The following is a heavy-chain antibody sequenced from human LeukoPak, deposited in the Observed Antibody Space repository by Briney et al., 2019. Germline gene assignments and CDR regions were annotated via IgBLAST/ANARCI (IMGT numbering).Heavy chain of an antibody. Sequence: GGSLRLSCAASGFILNDYGMHWVRQAPGKGLEWVASIKHDGSEKYYVDSVRGRFTISRDNTKNLLYLQMSSLRAEDAAVYYCATDRGWRTSGYYLYYFEYWGQGTLVTFSS. CDR1: GFILNDYG. CDR2: IKHDGSEK. D-gene: IGHD3-3*01. J-gene: IGHJ4*02. V-gene: IGHV3-7*01. CDR3: ATDRGWRTSGYYLYYFEY.